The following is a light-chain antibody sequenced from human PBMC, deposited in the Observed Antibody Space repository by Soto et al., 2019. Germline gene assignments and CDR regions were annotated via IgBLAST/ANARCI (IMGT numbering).Light chain of an antibody. CDR3: QHYYSYPYT. CDR2: AAS. CDR1: QGISSY. J-gene: IGKJ2*01. V-gene: IGKV1-8*01. Sequence: AIRMTQSPSSLSASTGDRVTITCRASQGISSYLAWYQQKPGKAPKLLIYAASTLQSGVPSRFSGSLSGTDSALTISCLQSEDFATYYCQHYYSYPYTFGQGTKLEIK.